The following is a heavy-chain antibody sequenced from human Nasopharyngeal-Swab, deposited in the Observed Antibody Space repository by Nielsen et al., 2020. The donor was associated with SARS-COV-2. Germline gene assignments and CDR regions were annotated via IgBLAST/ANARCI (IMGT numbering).Heavy chain of an antibody. V-gene: IGHV4-34*01. J-gene: IGHJ6*03. CDR2: INHSGST. D-gene: IGHD3-10*01. Sequence: PGKGLEWIGEINHSGSTNYNPSLKSRVTISVDTSKNQFPLKLSSVTAADTAVYYCARGRRVVRGVIITNYYYYYYMDVWGKGTTVTVSS. CDR3: ARGRRVVRGVIITNYYYYYYMDV.